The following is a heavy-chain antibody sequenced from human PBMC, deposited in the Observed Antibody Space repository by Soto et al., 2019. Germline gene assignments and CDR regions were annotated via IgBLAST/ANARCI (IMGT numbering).Heavy chain of an antibody. Sequence: GGSLRLSCAASGFTFSSYAMSWVRQAPGKGLEWVSAISGSGGSTYYADSVKGRFTISRDNSKNTLYLQMNSLRAEDTAVYDFAKSAGYCSSPSCYDAFDIWGQGTMVTVSS. CDR1: GFTFSSYA. D-gene: IGHD2-2*01. V-gene: IGHV3-23*01. CDR2: ISGSGGST. CDR3: AKSAGYCSSPSCYDAFDI. J-gene: IGHJ3*02.